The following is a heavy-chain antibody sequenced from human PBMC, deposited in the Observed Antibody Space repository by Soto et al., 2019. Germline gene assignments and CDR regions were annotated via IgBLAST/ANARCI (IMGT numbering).Heavy chain of an antibody. V-gene: IGHV1-18*01. CDR3: TREGSAPYYYYAMDA. D-gene: IGHD3-10*01. CDR2: INTHNGNT. J-gene: IGHJ6*02. CDR1: GYTFTTYG. Sequence: GASVKVSCKASGYTFTTYGISWVRQAPGEGLEWLGWINTHNGNTNYAQNLQGRVLMTADTSTNTAYMELRSLRSDDTAIYYCTREGSAPYYYYAMDAWGQGTTVTVSS.